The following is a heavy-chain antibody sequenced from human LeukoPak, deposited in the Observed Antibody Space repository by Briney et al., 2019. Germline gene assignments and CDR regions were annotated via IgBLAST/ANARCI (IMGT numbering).Heavy chain of an antibody. CDR3: ATEAPGSYRFDN. D-gene: IGHD3-10*01. V-gene: IGHV1-46*01. Sequence: ASVKVSCKASGNIFTNYHLHWVRLAPGRWLEWMGAVYTDGGTITNTRSFQDRVTMTRDVSTRTVYMELSSLNSEDTAVYYCATEAPGSYRFDNWGQEILVTVSS. CDR1: GNIFTNYH. CDR2: VYTDGGTI. J-gene: IGHJ4*02.